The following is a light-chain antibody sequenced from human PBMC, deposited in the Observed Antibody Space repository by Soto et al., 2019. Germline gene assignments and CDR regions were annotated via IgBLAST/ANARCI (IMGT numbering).Light chain of an antibody. CDR3: QQGYSSRWT. Sequence: DIQMTQSPSSLSASVGDRVTITCRASQNIRSYLNWYQQKPGKAPQLLIYATSSLQTGVPSRFSASGSGTDFSLVISDLQPEDSANDYFQQGYSSRWTSGRGNKVEI. V-gene: IGKV1-39*01. CDR2: ATS. CDR1: QNIRSY. J-gene: IGKJ1*01.